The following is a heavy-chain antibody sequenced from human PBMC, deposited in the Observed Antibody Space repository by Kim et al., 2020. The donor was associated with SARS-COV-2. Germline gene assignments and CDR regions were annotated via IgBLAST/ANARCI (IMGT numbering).Heavy chain of an antibody. CDR3: AREAVENFWCGSGWFDP. CDR2: ISSSSSYI. V-gene: IGHV3-21*01. J-gene: IGHJ5*02. Sequence: GGSLRLSCTASGFTFSSYTMNWVRQAPGKGLEWVSSISSSSSYIYYADSVKGRFTISRDNAKNSLYLQMNSLRAEDTAVYYCAREAVENFWCGSGWFDPWGQGTLVTVSS. D-gene: IGHD3-3*01. CDR1: GFTFSSYT.